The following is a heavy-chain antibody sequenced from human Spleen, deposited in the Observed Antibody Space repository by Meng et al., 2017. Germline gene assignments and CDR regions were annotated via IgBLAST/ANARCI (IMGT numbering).Heavy chain of an antibody. CDR2: ISWNSGSI. CDR1: GFTFSSYS. J-gene: IGHJ4*02. Sequence: SLKISCAASGFTFSSYSMNWVRQAPGKGLEWVSGISWNSGSIGYADSVKGRFTISRDNAKNSLYLQMNSLRAEDTALYYCAKEGLYDSSGYSFDYWGQGTLVTVSS. CDR3: AKEGLYDSSGYSFDY. D-gene: IGHD3-22*01. V-gene: IGHV3-9*01.